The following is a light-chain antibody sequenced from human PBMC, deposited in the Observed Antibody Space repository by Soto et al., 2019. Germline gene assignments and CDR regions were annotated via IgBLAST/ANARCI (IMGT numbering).Light chain of an antibody. CDR3: QQYNSWPLT. Sequence: EMVMTQSPATLSVSPGERATLSCRASQSVSSKLAWYQQKPGQAPRLLIYDTSTRATGVPTRISGSGSGTEFTLTISSLQSEDFAVYYCQQYNSWPLTFGGGTKVDI. J-gene: IGKJ4*01. CDR1: QSVSSK. V-gene: IGKV3D-15*01. CDR2: DTS.